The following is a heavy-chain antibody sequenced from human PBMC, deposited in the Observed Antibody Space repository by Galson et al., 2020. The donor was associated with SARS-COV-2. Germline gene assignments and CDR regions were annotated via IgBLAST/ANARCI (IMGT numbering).Heavy chain of an antibody. CDR1: GFTFSSYA. CDR3: ARSHSGRYYYDAFDI. V-gene: IGHV3-30*04. Sequence: GGSLRLSCAASGFTFSSYAMHWVRQAPGKGLEWVAVISYDGSNKYYADSVKGRFTISRDNSKNTLYLQMNSLRAEDTAVYYCARSHSGRYYYDAFDIWGQGTMVTVSS. J-gene: IGHJ3*02. D-gene: IGHD1-26*01. CDR2: ISYDGSNK.